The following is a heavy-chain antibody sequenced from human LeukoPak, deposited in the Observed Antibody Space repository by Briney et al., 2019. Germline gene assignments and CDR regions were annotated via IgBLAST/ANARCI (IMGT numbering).Heavy chain of an antibody. D-gene: IGHD3-22*01. J-gene: IGHJ4*02. CDR2: INPNSGGT. Sequence: ASVKVSCKASGGTFTGYYMHWVRQAPGQGLEWMGWINPNSGGTNYAQKFQGRVTMTRDTSISTVYMELSRLRSDDTAVYYCAGEAAGYYDSSAYLFDWGQGTLVTVSS. CDR1: GGTFTGYY. V-gene: IGHV1-2*02. CDR3: AGEAAGYYDSSAYLFD.